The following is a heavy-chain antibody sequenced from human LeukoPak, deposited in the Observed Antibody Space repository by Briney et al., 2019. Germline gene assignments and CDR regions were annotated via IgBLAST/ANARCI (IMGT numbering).Heavy chain of an antibody. CDR2: IGTAGDT. CDR1: GFTFSSYD. D-gene: IGHD3-22*01. J-gene: IGHJ4*01. Sequence: GGSLRLSCAASGFTFSSYDMHWVRQATGKGLEWVSAIGTAGDTYYPGSVKGRFTISRENAKNSLYLQMNSLRAGDTAVYYCARENDSSGYFDYWGHGTLVTVSS. V-gene: IGHV3-13*01. CDR3: ARENDSSGYFDY.